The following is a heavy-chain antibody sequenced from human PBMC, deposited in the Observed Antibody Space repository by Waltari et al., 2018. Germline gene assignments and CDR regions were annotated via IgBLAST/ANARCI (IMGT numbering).Heavy chain of an antibody. Sequence: QVQLVQSGAEVKKPGSSVKVSCKASGSTFSSYTISWVREAPGQGLEWMGRIIPILGIANYAQKFQGRVTITADKSTSTAYMELSSLRSEDTAVYYCARVIAVAGPNYGMDVWGQGTTVTVSS. CDR1: GSTFSSYT. CDR2: IIPILGIA. J-gene: IGHJ6*02. D-gene: IGHD6-19*01. CDR3: ARVIAVAGPNYGMDV. V-gene: IGHV1-69*02.